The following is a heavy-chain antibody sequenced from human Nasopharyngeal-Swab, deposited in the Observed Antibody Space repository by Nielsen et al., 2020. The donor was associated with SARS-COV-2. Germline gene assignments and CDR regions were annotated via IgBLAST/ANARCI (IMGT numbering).Heavy chain of an antibody. CDR2: INRNGGSS. CDR3: ARGFNNGPFDN. D-gene: IGHD1/OR15-1a*01. J-gene: IGHJ4*02. CDR1: GSTSGDYG. V-gene: IGHV3-20*04. Sequence: GGSLRLSCAASGSTSGDYGMSWVRQDQGKGLQWVSGINRNGGSSGYADSVKGRFTISRDNARNSPYLQMNSLRAEDTALYYCARGFNNGPFDNWGQGTLVTVSS.